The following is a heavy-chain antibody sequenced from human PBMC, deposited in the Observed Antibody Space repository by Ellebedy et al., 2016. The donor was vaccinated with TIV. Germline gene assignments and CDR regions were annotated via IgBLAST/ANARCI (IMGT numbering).Heavy chain of an antibody. V-gene: IGHV4-39*01. Sequence: MPSETLSLTCTVSGGSISSSSYYWGWIRQPPGKGLEWIGSIYYGGSTYYNPSLKSRVTISVDTSKNQFSLKLSSVTAADTAVYYCARCSIGSGLDYWGQGTLVTVSS. D-gene: IGHD3-3*01. CDR1: GGSISSSSYY. J-gene: IGHJ4*02. CDR3: ARCSIGSGLDY. CDR2: IYYGGST.